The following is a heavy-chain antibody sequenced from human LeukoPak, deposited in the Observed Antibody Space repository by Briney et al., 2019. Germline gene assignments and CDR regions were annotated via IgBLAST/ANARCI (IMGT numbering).Heavy chain of an antibody. CDR3: ARHLNYCLDY. J-gene: IGHJ4*02. V-gene: IGHV3-23*01. D-gene: IGHD2-15*01. CDR1: GFTFSSYA. CDR2: INGNGGTT. Sequence: GGSLRLSCAASGFTFSSYALSWVRQAPGKGLEWVSTINGNGGTTYYADSVKGRFTISRDNPKHTLYLQMNSLRAEDTAVYYCARHLNYCLDYWGQGTLVTVSS.